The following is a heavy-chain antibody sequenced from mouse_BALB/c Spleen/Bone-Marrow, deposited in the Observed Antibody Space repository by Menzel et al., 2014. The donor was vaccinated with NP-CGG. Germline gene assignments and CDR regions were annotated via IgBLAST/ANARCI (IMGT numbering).Heavy chain of an antibody. Sequence: VNVVESGPGLVAPSQSLSIPCTVSGFSLTNYGVHWVRQPPGKGLEWLGVIWAGGSTNYNSALMSRLSISKDNSKSXVFLKMISLQTDDTAMYYCARVTSSAVGAMDYWGQGTSVTVSS. CDR3: ARVTSSAVGAMDY. J-gene: IGHJ4*01. CDR2: IWAGGST. D-gene: IGHD3-2*02. CDR1: GFSLTNYG. V-gene: IGHV2-9*02.